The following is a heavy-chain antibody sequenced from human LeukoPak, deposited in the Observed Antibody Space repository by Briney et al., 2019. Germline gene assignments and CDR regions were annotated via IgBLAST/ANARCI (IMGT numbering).Heavy chain of an antibody. V-gene: IGHV4-34*01. J-gene: IGHJ3*02. CDR3: ARTTTPTTVTPNAFDI. D-gene: IGHD4-17*01. CDR1: GGSFSGYY. Sequence: SETLSLTCAVYGGSFSGYYGSWIRQPPGKGLEWIGEINDSGSTNYNPSLKSRVTISVDTSKNQFSLKLSSVTAADTAVYYCARTTTPTTVTPNAFDIWGQGTMVTVSS. CDR2: INDSGST.